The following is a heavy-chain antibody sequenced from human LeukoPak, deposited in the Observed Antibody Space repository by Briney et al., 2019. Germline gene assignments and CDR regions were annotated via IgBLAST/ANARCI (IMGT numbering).Heavy chain of an antibody. V-gene: IGHV3-11*01. J-gene: IGHJ4*02. CDR1: GFSFSDYY. D-gene: IGHD6-25*01. CDR2: SSSSGSST. CDR3: TAAPNTTPASLGH. Sequence: GGSLRLSCAASGFSFSDYYMNWIRQAPGKGLEWVSYSSSSGSSTYYADSVRGRFTISRDYAKNALFLQMNSLRAEDPAVYYCTAAPNTTPASLGHWGQGALVTVSS.